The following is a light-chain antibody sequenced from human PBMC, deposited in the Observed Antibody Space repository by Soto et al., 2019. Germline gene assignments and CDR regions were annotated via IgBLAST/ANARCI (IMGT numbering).Light chain of an antibody. CDR3: MQGLQTQFT. V-gene: IGKV2-28*01. CDR2: LAS. CDR1: QSLLESDGSNY. J-gene: IGKJ3*01. Sequence: DFVMTQSPLSLSVTPGEAASISCGSNQSLLESDGSNYLHWYMQKPGQSPQLLIYLASTRAAGVPDRFSGSASGTEFTLKISRVEAEDVGVYYCMQGLQTQFTFGPGTKVDIK.